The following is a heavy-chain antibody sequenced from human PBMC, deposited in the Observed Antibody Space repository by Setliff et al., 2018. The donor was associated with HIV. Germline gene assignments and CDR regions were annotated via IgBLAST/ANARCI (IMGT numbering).Heavy chain of an antibody. CDR2: VSDGGT. CDR3: ARGDAMTSLGAFDI. J-gene: IGHJ3*02. Sequence: PSETLSLTCTVIGASVSMPGWWGWVRQSPGKRLEWIGEVSDGGTKYNPSLQGRATTSVDRSKNQFSLKLSSVTAADTAVYYCARGDAMTSLGAFDIWGQGTMVTVPS. D-gene: IGHD2-2*01. V-gene: IGHV4-4*02. CDR1: GASVSMPGW.